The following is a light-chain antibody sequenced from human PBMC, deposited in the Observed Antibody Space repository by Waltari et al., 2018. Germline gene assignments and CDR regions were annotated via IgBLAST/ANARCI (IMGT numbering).Light chain of an antibody. CDR2: SAS. V-gene: IGKV1-9*01. CDR1: QVISNY. CDR3: QQLNSYPLT. J-gene: IGKJ4*01. Sequence: DIQLTQSPSFLSASVRDRVTITCRASQVISNYLAWYQQKPGKAPKLLIYSASTLQSGVPSMFSGSGSGTEFRRTISSLQPEDFATYYCQQLNSYPLTFGGGTKVEIK.